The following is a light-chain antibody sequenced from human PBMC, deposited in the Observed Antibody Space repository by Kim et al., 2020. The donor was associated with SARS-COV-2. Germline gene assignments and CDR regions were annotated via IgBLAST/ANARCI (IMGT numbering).Light chain of an antibody. CDR3: SSYTTSTSVV. CDR1: SSDVGGCTY. Sequence: QSALTQPASVSGSPGQSITISCTGTSSDVGGCTYVSWYQQPPGKAPKLMIYGVSNRPSGVSNRFSGSKSGNTASLTISGLQAEDEADYYCSSYTTSTSVVFGGGTKLTVL. V-gene: IGLV2-14*03. J-gene: IGLJ2*01. CDR2: GVS.